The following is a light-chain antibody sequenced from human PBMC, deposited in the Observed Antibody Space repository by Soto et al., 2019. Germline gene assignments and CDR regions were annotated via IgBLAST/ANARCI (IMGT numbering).Light chain of an antibody. Sequence: EIVLTQSAGTLSLSPGERATLSCRASQSVSSSYLAWYQQKPGQAPRLLIYGASSRATGIPDRFSGSGSGTDFTLTISRLEPADFAVYYCQQYGSSSYTFGQGTKLEIK. J-gene: IGKJ2*01. CDR1: QSVSSSY. CDR2: GAS. V-gene: IGKV3-20*01. CDR3: QQYGSSSYT.